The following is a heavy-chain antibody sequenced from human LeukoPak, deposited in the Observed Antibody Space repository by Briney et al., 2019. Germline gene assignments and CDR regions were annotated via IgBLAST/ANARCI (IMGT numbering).Heavy chain of an antibody. CDR3: ARAGDSSSWYGYYYFYGMDV. D-gene: IGHD6-13*01. CDR1: GGSISSYY. V-gene: IGHV4-59*01. CDR2: IYYSGST. J-gene: IGHJ6*02. Sequence: SETLSLTCTVSGGSISSYYWSWIRQPPGKGLEWIGYIYYSGSTNYNPSLKSRVTISVDTSKNQFSLKLSSVTAADTAVYYYARAGDSSSWYGYYYFYGMDVWGQGTTVTVSS.